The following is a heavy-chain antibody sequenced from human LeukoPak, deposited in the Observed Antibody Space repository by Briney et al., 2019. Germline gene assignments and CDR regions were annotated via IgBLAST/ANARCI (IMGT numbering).Heavy chain of an antibody. J-gene: IGHJ5*02. CDR1: GGSISSNTYF. Sequence: SETLSLTCNVSGGSISSNTYFWGWIRRPPGKGLEWIGSIRYSGSTYYNPSLKSRGTISVDTSKNQFSLNLSSLTAADTAVYYCATSDTVSTYNWFDPWGQGTLVTAS. V-gene: IGHV4-39*01. CDR2: IRYSGST. CDR3: ATSDTVSTYNWFDP. D-gene: IGHD5/OR15-5a*01.